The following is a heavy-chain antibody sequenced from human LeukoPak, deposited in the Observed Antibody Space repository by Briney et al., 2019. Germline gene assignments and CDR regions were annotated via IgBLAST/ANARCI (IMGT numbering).Heavy chain of an antibody. CDR1: GYTLTELS. CDR2: FDPEDGET. V-gene: IGHV1-24*01. Sequence: ASVKVSCKVSGYTLTELSMHWVRQAPGKGLEWMGGFDPEDGETIYAQKFQGRVTMTEDTSTDTAYMELSSLRSEDTAVYYCATELASDGSVGYWGQGTLVTVSS. J-gene: IGHJ4*02. D-gene: IGHD3-3*02. CDR3: ATELASDGSVGY.